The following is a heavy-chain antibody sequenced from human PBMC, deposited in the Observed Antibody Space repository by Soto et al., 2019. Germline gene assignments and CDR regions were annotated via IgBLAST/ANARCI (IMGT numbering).Heavy chain of an antibody. J-gene: IGHJ4*02. CDR3: DRDLSHSYGPGRLDS. Sequence: LRLSCAASGFAFSSYPLHWVRRAPGKGLEWVAVVSYNGNNHYYADSVKGRFTISRDNSKNTLYLQMDSLRSEDTAVYYCDRDLSHSYGPGRLDSWGQGTLVTVSS. CDR2: VSYNGNNH. CDR1: GFAFSSYP. D-gene: IGHD3-10*01. V-gene: IGHV3-30-3*01.